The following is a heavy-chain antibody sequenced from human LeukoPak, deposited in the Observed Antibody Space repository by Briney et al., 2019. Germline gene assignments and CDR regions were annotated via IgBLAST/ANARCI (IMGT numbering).Heavy chain of an antibody. V-gene: IGHV1-69*04. J-gene: IGHJ6*02. D-gene: IGHD2-2*01. CDR3: ASDDIVVVPAATPPYYYYYGMDV. CDR2: IIPILGIA. Sequence: SVKVSCKASVGTFSSYAISWVRQAPGQGLEWMGRIIPILGIANYAQKFQGRVTITADKSTSTAYMELSSLRSEDTAVYYCASDDIVVVPAATPPYYYYYGMDVWGQGTTVTVSS. CDR1: VGTFSSYA.